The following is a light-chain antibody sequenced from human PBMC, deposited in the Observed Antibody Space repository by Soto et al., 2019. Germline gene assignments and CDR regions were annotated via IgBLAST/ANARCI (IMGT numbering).Light chain of an antibody. CDR1: SSDIGGYNC. Sequence: QSALTQPASVSGSPGQSITISCTGTSSDIGGYNCVSWYRQHPGKAPKLMIYEVSNRPSGVSNRFFGSKSGNTASLTISGLQAEDEADYYCSSYTTTSTLVFGGGTKLTVL. J-gene: IGLJ2*01. CDR3: SSYTTTSTLV. CDR2: EVS. V-gene: IGLV2-14*01.